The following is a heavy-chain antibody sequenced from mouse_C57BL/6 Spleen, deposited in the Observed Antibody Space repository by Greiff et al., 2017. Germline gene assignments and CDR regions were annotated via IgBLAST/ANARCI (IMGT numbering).Heavy chain of an antibody. CDR1: GFNIKNTY. CDR3: ARARDYGSSSGYFDV. CDR2: IDPANGNT. Sequence: EVQLQQSVAELVRPGASVKLSCTASGFNIKNTYMHWVKQRPEQGLEWIGRIDPANGNTKYAPKFQGKATITADTSSNTAYLQLSSLTSEDTAIYYCARARDYGSSSGYFDVWGTGTTVTVSA. J-gene: IGHJ1*03. D-gene: IGHD1-1*01. V-gene: IGHV14-3*01.